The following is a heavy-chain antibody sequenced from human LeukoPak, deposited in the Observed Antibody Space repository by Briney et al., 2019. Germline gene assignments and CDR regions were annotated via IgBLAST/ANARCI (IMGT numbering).Heavy chain of an antibody. CDR1: GGSFSGYY. D-gene: IGHD6-19*01. Sequence: SETLSLTCAVYGGSFSGYYWSWIRQPPGKGLEWIGEINHSGSTNYNPSLKSRVTISVDTSKNQFSLKLSSVTAADTAVYYCARVVAVAGTFYYGMDVWGQGTTVTVSS. J-gene: IGHJ6*02. CDR3: ARVVAVAGTFYYGMDV. CDR2: INHSGST. V-gene: IGHV4-34*01.